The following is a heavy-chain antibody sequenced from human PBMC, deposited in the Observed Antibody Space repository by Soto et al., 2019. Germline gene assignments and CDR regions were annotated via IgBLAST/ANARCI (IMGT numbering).Heavy chain of an antibody. CDR1: GGSISSSSYY. J-gene: IGHJ4*02. CDR3: ARRGSGGIAVAGTSFDY. CDR2: IYYSGST. D-gene: IGHD6-19*01. V-gene: IGHV4-39*01. Sequence: QLQLQESGPGLVKPSETLSLTCTVSGGSISSSSYYWGWIRQPPGKGLEWIGNIYYSGSTYYNPSLKSRLTISVDTSKNQFSLKLSSVTAADTAVYYCARRGSGGIAVAGTSFDYWGQGTLVTVSS.